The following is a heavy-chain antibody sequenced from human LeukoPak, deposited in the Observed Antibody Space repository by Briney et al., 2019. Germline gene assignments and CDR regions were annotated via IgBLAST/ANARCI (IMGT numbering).Heavy chain of an antibody. CDR2: IIPIFGIA. J-gene: IGHJ5*02. D-gene: IGHD2-2*01. CDR1: GGTFSSYA. CDR3: AREGRESGDIVVVPAAIWFDP. Sequence: ASVKVSCKASGGTFSSYAISWVRQAPGQGLEWMGRIIPIFGIANYAQKFQGRVTITADKSTSTAYMELSSLRSGDTAVYYCAREGRESGDIVVVPAAIWFDPWGQGTLVTVSS. V-gene: IGHV1-69*04.